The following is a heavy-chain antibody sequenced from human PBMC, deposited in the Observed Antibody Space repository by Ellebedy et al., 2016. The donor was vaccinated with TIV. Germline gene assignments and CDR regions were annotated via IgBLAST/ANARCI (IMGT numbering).Heavy chain of an antibody. J-gene: IGHJ5*02. D-gene: IGHD4-17*01. CDR3: ASPPHYGDSGP. Sequence: AASLKVSCKASAYTFTGYYMHWVLHAPGQGLEWMGWINPNSGGTNYAQKFQGRVTMTRETSISTAYMELSRLRSDDTAVYYCASPPHYGDSGPWGQGTLVTVSS. CDR2: INPNSGGT. CDR1: AYTFTGYY. V-gene: IGHV1-2*02.